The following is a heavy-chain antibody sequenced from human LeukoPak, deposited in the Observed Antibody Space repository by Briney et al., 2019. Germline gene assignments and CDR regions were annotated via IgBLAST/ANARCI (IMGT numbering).Heavy chain of an antibody. CDR1: GFTFSIYA. Sequence: PGGSLRLSCAASGFTFSIYAMNWVRQAPGKGLEWVAVISYDGSNEYYADSVKGRFTISRDNSKNTLHLQMSSLRAEDTAFYYCVKPYYFGSGSYNCWGQGTLVTVSS. D-gene: IGHD3-10*01. CDR2: ISYDGSNE. V-gene: IGHV3-30*18. J-gene: IGHJ4*02. CDR3: VKPYYFGSGSYNC.